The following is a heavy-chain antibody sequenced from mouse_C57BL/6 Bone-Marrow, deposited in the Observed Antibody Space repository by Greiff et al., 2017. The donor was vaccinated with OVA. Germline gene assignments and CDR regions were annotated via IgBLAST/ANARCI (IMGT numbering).Heavy chain of an antibody. CDR1: GFTFSDYG. V-gene: IGHV5-15*01. Sequence: DVMLVESGGGLVQPGGSLKLSCAASGFTFSDYGMAWVRQAPRKGPEWVAFISNLAYSIYYADTVTGRFTISRENAKNTRYLEMSSLRSADTAMYYCARLRLRRGYYFDYWGQGTTLTVSS. CDR3: ARLRLRRGYYFDY. D-gene: IGHD2-4*01. J-gene: IGHJ2*01. CDR2: ISNLAYSI.